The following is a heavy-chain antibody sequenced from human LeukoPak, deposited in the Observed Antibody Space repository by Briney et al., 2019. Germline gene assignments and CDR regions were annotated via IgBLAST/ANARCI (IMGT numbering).Heavy chain of an antibody. CDR3: ARQFRSRTNWFDP. CDR1: GGSLSSYY. CDR2: IYYSGSI. Sequence: PSETLSLTCTVSGGSLSSYYWSWIRQPPGKGLEWVWYIYYSGSINYNPSLKSRVTISVDTSKNQFSLKLSSVTAADTAVYYCARQFRSRTNWFDPWGQGTLVTVSS. D-gene: IGHD1-14*01. J-gene: IGHJ5*02. V-gene: IGHV4-59*08.